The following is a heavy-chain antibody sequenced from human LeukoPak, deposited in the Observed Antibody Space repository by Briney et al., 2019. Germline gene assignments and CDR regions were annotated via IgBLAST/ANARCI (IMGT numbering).Heavy chain of an antibody. Sequence: SGGSLRLSCAAAGFTFSSYWKHWVRQAPGKGLVWVSRINSDESSTSYADSVKGRFTISRDNAKNTLYLQMNSLRAEDTAVYYCARGGYSSSWYPHFDYWGQGTLVTVSS. D-gene: IGHD6-13*01. V-gene: IGHV3-74*01. CDR3: ARGGYSSSWYPHFDY. CDR1: GFTFSSYW. CDR2: INSDESST. J-gene: IGHJ4*02.